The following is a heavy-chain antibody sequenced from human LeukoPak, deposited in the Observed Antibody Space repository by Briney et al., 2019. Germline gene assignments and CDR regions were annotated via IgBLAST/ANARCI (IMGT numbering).Heavy chain of an antibody. Sequence: GASVTVSFTASGGTFSSYAISWVRQAPGQGLEWMGGIIPIFGTANYAQKFQGRVTITADESTSTAYMELSSLRSEDTAVYYCAIRYNWNHGSDYWGQGTLVTVSS. D-gene: IGHD1-20*01. CDR3: AIRYNWNHGSDY. V-gene: IGHV1-69*13. CDR1: GGTFSSYA. J-gene: IGHJ4*02. CDR2: IIPIFGTA.